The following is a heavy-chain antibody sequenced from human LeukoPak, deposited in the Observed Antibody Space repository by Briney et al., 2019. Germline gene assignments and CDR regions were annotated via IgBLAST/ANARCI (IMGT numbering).Heavy chain of an antibody. CDR1: GGSISSYY. Sequence: SDTLPLTCIVSGGSISSYYWSWIRQPPGKGLEWIGYIYYSGNTNYNPSLKSRVTISVDTSKNQFSLKLSSVTAADTAVYYCARRYSSSWGWFDPWGQGTLVTVSS. D-gene: IGHD6-13*01. CDR3: ARRYSSSWGWFDP. J-gene: IGHJ5*02. V-gene: IGHV4-59*08. CDR2: IYYSGNT.